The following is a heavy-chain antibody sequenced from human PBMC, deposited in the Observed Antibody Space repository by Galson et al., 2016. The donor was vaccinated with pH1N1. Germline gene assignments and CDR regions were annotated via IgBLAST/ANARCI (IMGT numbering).Heavy chain of an antibody. D-gene: IGHD2-2*01. Sequence: SVKVSCKASGYTFTGLSMNWVRQAPGKGLEWMGGFNPETGETMYAQNFQGRIIMTEDTPTETAYMEMTNLRSDDTAVYYCATGYRCTRTNCYGYYYHYMVVWGRGAAITVSS. CDR1: GYTFTGLS. V-gene: IGHV1-24*01. CDR2: FNPETGET. CDR3: ATGYRCTRTNCYGYYYHYMVV. J-gene: IGHJ6*03.